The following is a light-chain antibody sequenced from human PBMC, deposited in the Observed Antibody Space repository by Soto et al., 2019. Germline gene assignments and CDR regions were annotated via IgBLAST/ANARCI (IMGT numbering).Light chain of an antibody. CDR1: QRSSTY. CDR2: DPS. Sequence: EIGLTKSPAILSLSPEERATLSCRASQRSSTYLSCYQQRPGHAPRLLGYDPSKRATDIPARFSGSGSGTDFTLTISSLEPEDLAVNYGPLSRNLPPTWTFGPGTTVEIE. J-gene: IGKJ1*01. V-gene: IGKV3-11*01. CDR3: PLSRNLPPTWT.